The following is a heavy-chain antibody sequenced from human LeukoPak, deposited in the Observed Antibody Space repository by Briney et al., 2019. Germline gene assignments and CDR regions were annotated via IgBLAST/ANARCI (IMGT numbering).Heavy chain of an antibody. Sequence: GGSLRLSCAASGFTFSSYAMHWVRQAPGKGLEYVSAISSNGGSTYYANSVKGRFTIFRDNSKNTLYLQMGSLRAEDMAVYYCARGSDRDGYNAEFDPWGQGTLVTVSS. D-gene: IGHD5-24*01. CDR3: ARGSDRDGYNAEFDP. CDR2: ISSNGGST. V-gene: IGHV3-64*01. CDR1: GFTFSSYA. J-gene: IGHJ5*02.